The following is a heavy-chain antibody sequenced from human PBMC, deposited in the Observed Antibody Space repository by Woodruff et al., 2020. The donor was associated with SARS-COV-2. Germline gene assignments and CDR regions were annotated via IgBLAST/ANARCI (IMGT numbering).Heavy chain of an antibody. CDR1: Y. D-gene: IGHD6-19*01. V-gene: IGHV1-2*06. J-gene: IGHJ3*01. CDR3: AGSITVPERHYAFDV. Sequence: YIHWVRQAPGQGLEWMGRINTVSGATNSAQKFQASVTMTRDTSITTAYMELSGLGSDDTAIYYCAGSITVPERHYAFDVWGQGTLVTVSS. CDR2: INTVSGAT.